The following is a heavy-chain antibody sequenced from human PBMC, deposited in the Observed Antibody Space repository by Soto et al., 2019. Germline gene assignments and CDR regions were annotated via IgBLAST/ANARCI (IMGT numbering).Heavy chain of an antibody. D-gene: IGHD4-17*01. J-gene: IGHJ6*02. CDR3: AGTTVTTLGASEEVWGSFFGYYYYGMDV. CDR1: GYSISSGYY. V-gene: IGHV4-38-2*01. Sequence: SSETLSLTCAVSGYSISSGYYWGWIRQPPGKGLEWIGSIYHSGSTYYNPSLKSRVTISVDTSKNQFSLKLSSVTAADTAVYYCAGTTVTTLGASEEVWGSFFGYYYYGMDVWGQGTTVTVSS. CDR2: IYHSGST.